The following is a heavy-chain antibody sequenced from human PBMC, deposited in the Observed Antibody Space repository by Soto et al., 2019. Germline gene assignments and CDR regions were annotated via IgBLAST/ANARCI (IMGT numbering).Heavy chain of an antibody. Sequence: GGSLRLSCAASGFTFSSYDMHWVRQATGKGLEWVSAIGTAGDTYYPGSMKGRFTISRENAKNSLYLQMNSLRAGDTAVYYCARAVRGEWQLVPYFDYWGQGTLVTVSS. J-gene: IGHJ4*02. CDR2: IGTAGDT. CDR1: GFTFSSYD. V-gene: IGHV3-13*01. CDR3: ARAVRGEWQLVPYFDY. D-gene: IGHD6-6*01.